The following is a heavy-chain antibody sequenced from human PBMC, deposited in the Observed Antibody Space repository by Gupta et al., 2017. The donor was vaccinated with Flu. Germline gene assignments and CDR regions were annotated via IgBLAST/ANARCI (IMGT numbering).Heavy chain of an antibody. D-gene: IGHD2-15*01. Sequence: EVQLVESGGGLVKPGGSLRRSCAASGFTFSSYWINWVRQAQGRGLEWVANIKLEGRETYYVGSVKGRFTISRDNTKNSLYLQMNSLRAEDAAIYHCARDKDAIVRYGRDLWGQGTTVTVAS. CDR1: GFTFSSYW. J-gene: IGHJ6*02. CDR3: ARDKDAIVRYGRDL. V-gene: IGHV3-7*01. CDR2: IKLEGRET.